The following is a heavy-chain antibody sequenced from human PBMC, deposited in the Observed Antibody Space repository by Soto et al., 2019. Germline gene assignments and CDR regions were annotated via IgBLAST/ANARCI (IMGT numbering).Heavy chain of an antibody. J-gene: IGHJ4*02. CDR3: AKDIGRSFGNGYYIDY. Sequence: AGCIKISRVACGISLNNFAMTWFRIAPGRGLEWVSSISANSANTYYADSVKGRFTISRDNTKSTVYLHMSGLSAEDTALYYCAKDIGRSFGNGYYIDYWGQGTQVTVFS. V-gene: IGHV3-23*01. CDR1: GISLNNFA. D-gene: IGHD3-3*01. CDR2: ISANSANT.